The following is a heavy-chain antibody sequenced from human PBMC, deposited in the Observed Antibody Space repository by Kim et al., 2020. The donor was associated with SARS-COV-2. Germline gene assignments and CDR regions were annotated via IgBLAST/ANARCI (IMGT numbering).Heavy chain of an antibody. J-gene: IGHJ3*02. Sequence: SVKVSCKASGGTFSSYAISWVRQAPGQGLEWMGGSIPIFGTANYAQKFQGRVTITADESTSTAYMELSSLRSEDTAVYYCARDKGIAAAVAFDIWGQGTMVTVSS. D-gene: IGHD6-13*01. CDR3: ARDKGIAAAVAFDI. V-gene: IGHV1-69*13. CDR2: SIPIFGTA. CDR1: GGTFSSYA.